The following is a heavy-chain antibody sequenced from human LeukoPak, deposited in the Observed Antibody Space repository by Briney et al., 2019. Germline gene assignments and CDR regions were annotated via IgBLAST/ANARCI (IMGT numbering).Heavy chain of an antibody. Sequence: SQTLSLTCAVSGVSISSGGYSWSWIRQPPGKGLEWIGYIYHSGSTYYNPSLKSRVTISVDTSKNQFSLKLSSVTAADTAVYYCARDNGYPTGFDYWGQGTLVTVSS. CDR3: ARDNGYPTGFDY. J-gene: IGHJ4*02. CDR1: GVSISSGGYS. CDR2: IYHSGST. V-gene: IGHV4-30-2*01. D-gene: IGHD5-24*01.